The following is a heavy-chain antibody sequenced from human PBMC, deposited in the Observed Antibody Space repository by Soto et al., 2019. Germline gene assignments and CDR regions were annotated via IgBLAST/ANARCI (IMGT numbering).Heavy chain of an antibody. V-gene: IGHV4-31*03. CDR2: INYSGST. Sequence: SETLSLTCTVSGGSISSGGYYWSWIRQHPGKGLEWIGYINYSGSTYYNPSLKSRVTISVDTSKNQFSLKLSSATAADTAVYYCARAPYYGSGSYVFYWGQGTLVTVS. CDR1: GGSISSGGYY. CDR3: ARAPYYGSGSYVFY. J-gene: IGHJ4*02. D-gene: IGHD3-10*01.